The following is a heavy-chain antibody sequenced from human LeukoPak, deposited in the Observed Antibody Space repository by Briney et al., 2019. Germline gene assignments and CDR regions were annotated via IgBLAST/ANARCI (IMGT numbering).Heavy chain of an antibody. CDR3: ARGIGWFEN. CDR2: INQNGGEK. D-gene: IGHD2-21*01. V-gene: IGHV3-7*05. J-gene: IGHJ5*02. CDR1: GFMFSNSW. Sequence: GGSLRLSCAASGFMFSNSWMTWVRQAPGKGLEWVANINQNGGEKEYVDSVKGRFTISRDNAKNSLFLQMNSLRAEDTAVYYCARGIGWFENWDQGTLVTVSS.